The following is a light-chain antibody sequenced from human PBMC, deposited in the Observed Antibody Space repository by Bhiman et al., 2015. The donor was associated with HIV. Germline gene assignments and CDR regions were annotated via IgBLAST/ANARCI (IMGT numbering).Light chain of an antibody. CDR1: KLGDKY. CDR2: QDS. V-gene: IGLV3-1*01. J-gene: IGLJ1*01. Sequence: SYELTQPPSVSVSPGQTASITCSGDKLGDKYACWYQQKPGQSPVLVIYQDSERPSGIPERFSGSNSGNTATLSISGTQAEDEADYYCSSLTSSLSYVFGIGTNVTVL. CDR3: SSLTSSLSYV.